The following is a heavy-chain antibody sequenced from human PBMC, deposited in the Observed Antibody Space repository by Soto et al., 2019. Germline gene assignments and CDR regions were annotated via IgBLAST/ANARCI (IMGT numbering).Heavy chain of an antibody. J-gene: IGHJ5*02. CDR3: TKYSGTSSAPAA. CDR2: IGSKGQNSAT. Sequence: EVQLVESGGGLVQPGGSLKLSCAASGFSFSDSAMHWVRQASGNGLAWVGRIGSKGQNSATPYAASGTGRFITSTAESKTTAHLPMTRLTTEDTAVYYCTKYSGTSSAPAALGQGTMVTVSS. CDR1: GFSFSDSA. D-gene: IGHD1-26*01. V-gene: IGHV3-73*02.